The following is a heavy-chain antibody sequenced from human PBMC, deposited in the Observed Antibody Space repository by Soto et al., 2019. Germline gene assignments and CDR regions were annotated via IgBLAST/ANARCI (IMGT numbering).Heavy chain of an antibody. J-gene: IGHJ4*02. CDR3: ARDRDGPHYGFWSGPNY. CDR2: IYHSGST. D-gene: IGHD3-3*01. V-gene: IGHV4-4*02. CDR1: GGSISSSNW. Sequence: PSETLSLTCAVSGGSISSSNWWSWVRQPPGKGLEWIGEIYHSGSTNYNPSLKSRVTISVDKSKNQFSLKLSSVTAADTAVYYCARDRDGPHYGFWSGPNYWGQGTLVTVSS.